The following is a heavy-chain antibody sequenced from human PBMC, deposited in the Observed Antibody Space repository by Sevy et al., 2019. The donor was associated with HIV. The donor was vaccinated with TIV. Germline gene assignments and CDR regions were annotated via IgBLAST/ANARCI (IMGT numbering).Heavy chain of an antibody. CDR1: RYSLTELS. J-gene: IGHJ4*02. CDR3: VGSRSGLPHFDY. D-gene: IGHD5-12*01. CDR2: FDPEDGKT. V-gene: IGHV1-24*01. Sequence: ASVKVSCKVSRYSLTELSMHWVRQAPGKVLEWMGGFDPEDGKTIYAQKFQGRVTMTEDTSTDTAYMELSSLRSEDTAVFYCVGSRSGLPHFDYWGQGTLVTVSS.